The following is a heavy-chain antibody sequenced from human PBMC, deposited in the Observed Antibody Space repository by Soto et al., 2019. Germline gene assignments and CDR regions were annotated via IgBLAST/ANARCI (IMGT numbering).Heavy chain of an antibody. CDR1: GYSLTGYY. V-gene: IGHV1-2*02. J-gene: IGHJ4*02. D-gene: IGHD6-19*01. CDR3: ARGISGWYHFDS. Sequence: XSVKVSCTASGYSLTGYYLHGVRQAPGQGLEWMGWINPNSGGTNYAQKFQGRVTMTRDTSISTAHMELSRLISDDTAVYFCARGISGWYHFDSWGQGTLVTVSS. CDR2: INPNSGGT.